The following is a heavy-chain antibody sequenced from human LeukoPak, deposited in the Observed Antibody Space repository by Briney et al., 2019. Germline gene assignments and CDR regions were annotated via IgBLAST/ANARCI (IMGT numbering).Heavy chain of an antibody. CDR1: GFTFSSYG. CDR3: AKGLSSAWELLPIDSKN. J-gene: IGHJ4*02. D-gene: IGHD1-26*01. CDR2: ISYDGSNK. V-gene: IGHV3-30*18. Sequence: GGSLRLSCAASGFTFSSYGMHWVRQAPGKGLEWVAVISYDGSNKYYADSVKGRFTISRDNSKNTLYLQMNSLRAEDTAVHYCAKGLSSAWELLPIDSKNWGQGTLVTVSS.